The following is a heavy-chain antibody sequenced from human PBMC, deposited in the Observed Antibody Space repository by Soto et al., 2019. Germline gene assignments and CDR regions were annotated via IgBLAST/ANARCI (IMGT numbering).Heavy chain of an antibody. J-gene: IGHJ4*02. CDR3: ARAEPRTDYYDSSGYYY. V-gene: IGHV1-3*01. CDR1: GYTFTSYA. D-gene: IGHD3-22*01. CDR2: INAGNGNT. Sequence: ASVKVSCKASGYTFTSYAMHWVRQAPGQRLEWMGWINAGNGNTKYSQKFQGRVTITRDTSTSTVYMELSSLRSEDTAVYYCARAEPRTDYYDSSGYYYWGQGTLVTVS.